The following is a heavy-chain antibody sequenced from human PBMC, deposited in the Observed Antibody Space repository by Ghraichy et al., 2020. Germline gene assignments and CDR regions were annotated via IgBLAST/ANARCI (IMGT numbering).Heavy chain of an antibody. CDR2: VYTSGSS. J-gene: IGHJ6*03. D-gene: IGHD5-12*01. CDR1: GGSISSGSYY. Sequence: LRLSCTVSGGSISSGSYYWSWIRQPAGKGLEWIGRVYTSGSSNYNPSLKSRVARSVDTSKNQFSLTVSSVTAADTAMYYCARARGYSGYDGTYYYYYMDVWGKGTTVTVSS. CDR3: ARARGYSGYDGTYYYYYMDV. V-gene: IGHV4-61*02.